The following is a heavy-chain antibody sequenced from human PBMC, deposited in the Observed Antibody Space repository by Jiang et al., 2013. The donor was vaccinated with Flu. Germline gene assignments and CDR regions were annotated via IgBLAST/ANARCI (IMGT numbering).Heavy chain of an antibody. D-gene: IGHD6-19*01. CDR2: ISYDESAK. V-gene: IGHV3-30*04. J-gene: IGHJ4*02. CDR3: ARDAGYSTGWYPGN. CDR1: GFTFSTHA. Sequence: ASGFTFSTHAMHWVRQAPGKGLEWVAVISYDESAKYYADSVKGRFTISRDISKNTLYLQMNSLRSEDTALYYCARDAGYSTGWYPGNWGQGTLVTVSS.